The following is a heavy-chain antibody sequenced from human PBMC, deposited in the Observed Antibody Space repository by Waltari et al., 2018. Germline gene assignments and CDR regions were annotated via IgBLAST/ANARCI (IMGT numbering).Heavy chain of an antibody. CDR2: LYTSGGT. D-gene: IGHD3-10*01. V-gene: IGHV4-4*07. Sequence: QVQLQESGPGLVKPSETLSLTCTVSGGSISRYYWSWIRQPDGKGLEWIGRLYTSGGTNDNPSLRSRGTRAGGTSKNQVSLKLSSVTAADTAVYYCARDSRLLLWFGELSSYRWYFDLWGRGTLVTVSS. CDR3: ARDSRLLLWFGELSSYRWYFDL. J-gene: IGHJ2*01. CDR1: GGSISRYY.